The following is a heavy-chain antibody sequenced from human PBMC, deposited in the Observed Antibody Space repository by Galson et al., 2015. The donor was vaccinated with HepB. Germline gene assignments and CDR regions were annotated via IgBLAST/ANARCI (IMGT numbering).Heavy chain of an antibody. CDR3: AKQAGNLVRSWHFDY. Sequence: SLRLSCAASGFTFSAFAMSWVRQAPGKGLEWVSGVEKDSSGTYYADSVKGRFTISRDNSKNTLYLQVNSLRAEDTAVYYCAKQAGNLVRSWHFDYWGQGSLVIVPS. V-gene: IGHV3-23*03. CDR1: GFTFSAFA. J-gene: IGHJ4*02. D-gene: IGHD2-2*01. CDR2: VEKDSSGT.